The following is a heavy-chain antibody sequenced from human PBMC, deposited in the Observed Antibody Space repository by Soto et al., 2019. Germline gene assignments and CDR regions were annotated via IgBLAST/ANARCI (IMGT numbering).Heavy chain of an antibody. Sequence: GSLRLSCAASGFTFSSYGMNWVRQAPGKGLEWVAVIWYDGSNKYYADSVKGRFTISRDNSKNTLYLQMNSLRAEDTAVYHCARDSTLTVSGYFDNWGQGTLVTVSS. CDR3: ARDSTLTVSGYFDN. CDR2: IWYDGSNK. J-gene: IGHJ4*02. D-gene: IGHD1-20*01. CDR1: GFTFSSYG. V-gene: IGHV3-33*01.